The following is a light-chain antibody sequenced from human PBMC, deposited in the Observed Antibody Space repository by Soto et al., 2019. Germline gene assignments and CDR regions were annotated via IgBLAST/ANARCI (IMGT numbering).Light chain of an antibody. CDR3: QQRSNWLT. V-gene: IGKV3-11*01. Sequence: EIVLTQSTATLSLSPGERATLSCRASQRVSSYLAWYQQKPGQAPRLLIYDASSRATGIPARFSGSGSGTDFTLTISSLEPEDFAVYYCQQRSNWLTFGGGTKVEI. J-gene: IGKJ4*01. CDR2: DAS. CDR1: QRVSSY.